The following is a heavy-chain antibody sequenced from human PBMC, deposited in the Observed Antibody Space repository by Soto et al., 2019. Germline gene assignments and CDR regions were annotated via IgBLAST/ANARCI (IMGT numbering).Heavy chain of an antibody. J-gene: IGHJ6*02. CDR1: GFTFSNAW. CDR2: IKSKTDGGTT. V-gene: IGHV3-15*01. D-gene: IGHD3-3*01. CDR3: TTVRFLGLSGMDV. Sequence: GGSLRLSCAASGFTFSNAWVSWVRQAPGKGLEWVGRIKSKTDGGTTDYAAPVKGRFTISRDDSKNTLYLQMNSLKTEDTAVYYCTTVRFLGLSGMDVWGQGTTVTVSS.